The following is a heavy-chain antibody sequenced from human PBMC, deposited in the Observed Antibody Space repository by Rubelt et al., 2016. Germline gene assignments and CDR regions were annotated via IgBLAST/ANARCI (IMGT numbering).Heavy chain of an antibody. V-gene: IGHV4-34*01. D-gene: IGHD6-19*01. CDR1: GGSFSGYY. J-gene: IGHJ3*02. CDR3: ASGSSEWLMDAFDI. Sequence: QVQLQRWGAGLLKPSETLSLTCAVYGGSFSGYYWSWIRQPPGKGLGWIGEINHSGSTNYNPSLKRRVTISVDTSKNQFSLKLSSVTAADTAVYYCASGSSEWLMDAFDIWGQGTMVTVSS. CDR2: INHSGST.